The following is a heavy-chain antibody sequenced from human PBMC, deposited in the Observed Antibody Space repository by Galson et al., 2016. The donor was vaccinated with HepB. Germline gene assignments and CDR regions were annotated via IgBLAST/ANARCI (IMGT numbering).Heavy chain of an antibody. CDR2: ISYDGNSQ. D-gene: IGHD3-22*01. Sequence: SLRLSCAASGFSFSSLGMNWVRQAPDRGLEWLAFISYDGNSQLYVDSVKGRFTISRDNSKKTLFLRMNNLIPEDTAVYYCAKSPPLNYYDDSGHYSYFESWGQGTLVTVS. V-gene: IGHV3-30*18. CDR1: GFSFSSLG. J-gene: IGHJ4*02. CDR3: AKSPPLNYYDDSGHYSYFES.